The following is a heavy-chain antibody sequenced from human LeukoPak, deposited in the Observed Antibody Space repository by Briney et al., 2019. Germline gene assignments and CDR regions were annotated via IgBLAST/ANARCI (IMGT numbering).Heavy chain of an antibody. D-gene: IGHD5-18*01. Sequence: ASVKVSCKASGGTFSSYAISWVRQAPGQGLEWMGGIIPIFGTANYAQKFQGRVTITADESTSTAYMELSSLRSEDTAVYYCARDPRPFGYSYGIDYWGQGTLDTVSS. J-gene: IGHJ4*02. CDR2: IIPIFGTA. CDR3: ARDPRPFGYSYGIDY. V-gene: IGHV1-69*13. CDR1: GGTFSSYA.